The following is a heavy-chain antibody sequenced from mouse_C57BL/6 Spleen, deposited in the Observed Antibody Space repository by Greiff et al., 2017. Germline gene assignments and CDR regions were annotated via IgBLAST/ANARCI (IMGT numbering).Heavy chain of an antibody. CDR3: TTGGWDWYVDV. Sequence: VHVKQSGAELVRPGASVKLSCTASGFNIKDYYMHWVKQRPEQGLEWIGRIDPEDGDTEYAPKFQGKATMTADTSSNTAYLQLSSLTSEDTAVYYCTTGGWDWYVDVWGTGTTVTVSS. CDR1: GFNIKDYY. J-gene: IGHJ1*03. V-gene: IGHV14-1*01. CDR2: IDPEDGDT. D-gene: IGHD1-1*02.